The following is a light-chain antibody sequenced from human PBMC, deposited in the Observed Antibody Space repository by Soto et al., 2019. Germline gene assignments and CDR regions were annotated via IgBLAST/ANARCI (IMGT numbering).Light chain of an antibody. CDR1: QSISSY. V-gene: IGKV3-11*01. CDR2: DAS. J-gene: IGKJ2*01. Sequence: EIVLTQSPATLSLSPGVRATLSCRASQSISSYLAWYQQKPGQAPRLLIYDASNRATAIPARFSGSGSGTDFTLTISSLEPEDFAVYYCQQRSNWPTTFGQGTKLEIK. CDR3: QQRSNWPTT.